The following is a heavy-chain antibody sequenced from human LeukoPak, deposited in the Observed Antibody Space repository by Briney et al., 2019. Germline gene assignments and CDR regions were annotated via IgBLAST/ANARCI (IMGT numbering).Heavy chain of an antibody. CDR1: GGSISSSNW. CDR2: IYHSGST. CDR3: ARDGVGGTDVEGHPKYYYYYYMDV. D-gene: IGHD2-21*02. J-gene: IGHJ6*03. V-gene: IGHV4-4*02. Sequence: PSETLSLTCAVSGGSISSSNWWSWVRQPPGKGLEWIGEIYHSGSTNYNPSLKSRVTISVDKSKNQFSLKLSSVTAADTAVYYYARDGVGGTDVEGHPKYYYYYYMDVWGKGTTVTVSS.